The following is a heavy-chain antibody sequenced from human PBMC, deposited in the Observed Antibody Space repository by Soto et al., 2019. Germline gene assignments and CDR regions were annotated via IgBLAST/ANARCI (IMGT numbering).Heavy chain of an antibody. CDR2: IYHSGST. D-gene: IGHD3-10*01. CDR3: TRDMIYGSERSSYYYAMDV. CDR1: GASINSSNW. V-gene: IGHV4-4*02. Sequence: QVQLQESGPGLVKPSGTLSLTCAVSGASINSSNWWSWVRQPPGKGLEWIGEIYHSGSTNYNPSLMSRRTRSVERSKNQLSLKLRSVTAADTAVYYCTRDMIYGSERSSYYYAMDVWGRGTTVTVSS. J-gene: IGHJ6*02.